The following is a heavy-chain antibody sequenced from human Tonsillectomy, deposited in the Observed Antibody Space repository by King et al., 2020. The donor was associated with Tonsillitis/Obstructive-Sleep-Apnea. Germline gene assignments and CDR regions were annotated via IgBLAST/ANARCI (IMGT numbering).Heavy chain of an antibody. CDR2: IKEDGSEK. D-gene: IGHD6-25*01. V-gene: IGHV3-7*02. J-gene: IGHJ6*03. CDR1: GFTFSRYW. CDR3: ATSRLPVVTHYYYYYYMDV. Sequence: VQLVESGGGVVQPGGSLRLSCAASGFTFSRYWMSWVRQAPGKGLEWVANIKEDGSEKYYVDSVKGRFTISRDNAKNSLYLQMNSLRAEDTAVYYCATSRLPVVTHYYYYYYMDVWGKGTTVTVSS.